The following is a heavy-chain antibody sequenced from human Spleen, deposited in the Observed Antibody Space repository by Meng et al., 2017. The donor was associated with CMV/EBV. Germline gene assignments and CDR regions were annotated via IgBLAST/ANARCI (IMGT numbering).Heavy chain of an antibody. CDR2: ISYDGSNK. J-gene: IGHJ4*02. CDR1: GFTFSSYA. CDR3: ARDGGPFDY. V-gene: IGHV3-30-3*01. D-gene: IGHD3-16*01. Sequence: QVQLWYSGGGVVQPGRSLRCSCAASGFTFSSYAMHWVRQAPGKGLEWVAVISYDGSNKYYADSVKGRFTISRDNSKNTLYLQMNSLRAEDTAVYYCARDGGPFDYWGQGTLVTVSS.